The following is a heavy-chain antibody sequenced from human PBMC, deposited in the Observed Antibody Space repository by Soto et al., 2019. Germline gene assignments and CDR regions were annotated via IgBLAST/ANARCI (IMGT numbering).Heavy chain of an antibody. D-gene: IGHD3-16*02. CDR2: ISGGGDRT. V-gene: IGHV3-23*01. CDR1: GFPFNTHG. CDR3: AKTSTYDYFWGDYRYFFDS. Sequence: GGSLRLSCAAPGFPFNTHGMTWVRQAPGKGLEWVSGISGGGDRTQYADAVKGRFTISRDNSKNTLDLQMTSLRAEDTAIYYCAKTSTYDYFWGDYRYFFDSWGQGTVVTSPQ. J-gene: IGHJ4*02.